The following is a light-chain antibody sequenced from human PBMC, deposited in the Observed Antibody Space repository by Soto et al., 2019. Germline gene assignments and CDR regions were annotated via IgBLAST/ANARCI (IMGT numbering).Light chain of an antibody. CDR3: QQYNEWPPFT. V-gene: IGKV3-15*01. Sequence: EIVMTQCPATLSVSPGERATLSCRASQSVRSNLAWYQQKPGQAPRLVIYAASTRANGIPDRFSGSVSGTELTLTISSLQSEDFAVYDGQQYNEWPPFTFGQGTRLEI. CDR2: AAS. CDR1: QSVRSN. J-gene: IGKJ5*01.